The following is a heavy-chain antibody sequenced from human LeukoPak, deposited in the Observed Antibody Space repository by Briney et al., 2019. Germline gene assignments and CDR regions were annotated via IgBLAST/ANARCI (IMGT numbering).Heavy chain of an antibody. CDR3: ARMTSVPVSED. CDR2: IDHGGIS. Sequence: SETLSLTCNVSGYSISSGNWWGWIRQPPGKGLEWIGYIDHGGISYNNPALKSRVTMSVDTSKNQFSLNLSSVTAADTAVYYCARMTSVPVSEDWGQGTLVTVSS. CDR1: GYSISSGNW. D-gene: IGHD2-2*01. J-gene: IGHJ4*02. V-gene: IGHV4-28*01.